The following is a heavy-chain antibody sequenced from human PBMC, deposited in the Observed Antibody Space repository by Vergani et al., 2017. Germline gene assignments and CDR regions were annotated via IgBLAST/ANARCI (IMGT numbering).Heavy chain of an antibody. J-gene: IGHJ6*04. V-gene: IGHV3-9*01. CDR2: ISWNSGSI. Sequence: EVQLVESGGGLVQPGRSLRLSCAASGFTFDDYAMHWVRQAPGKGLEWVSGISWNSGSIGYADSVKGRFTISRDNAKNSLYLQMNSLRAEDTAVYYCARARFGDVWGKGTTVTVSS. CDR3: ARARFGDV. D-gene: IGHD3-10*01. CDR1: GFTFDDYA.